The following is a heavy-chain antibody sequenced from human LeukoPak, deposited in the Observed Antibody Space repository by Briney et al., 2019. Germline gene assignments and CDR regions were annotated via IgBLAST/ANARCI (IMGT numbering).Heavy chain of an antibody. CDR2: ISGSSYYI. CDR3: ARDLRWELPDAFDI. D-gene: IGHD1-26*01. Sequence: GGSLRLSCAASGFTFSSYSMNWVRQAPGKGLEWVSSISGSSYYIYYADSVKGRFTISRDNSKNTLYLQMNSLSAEDTAVYYCARDLRWELPDAFDIWGQGTMVTVSS. J-gene: IGHJ3*02. V-gene: IGHV3-21*04. CDR1: GFTFSSYS.